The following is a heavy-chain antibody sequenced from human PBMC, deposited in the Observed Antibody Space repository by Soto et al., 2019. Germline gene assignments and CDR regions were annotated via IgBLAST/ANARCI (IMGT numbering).Heavy chain of an antibody. D-gene: IGHD3-3*01. CDR2: IYYSGNT. CDR1: GGSIGNSDYS. V-gene: IGHV4-39*01. CDR3: ATINTMFEDGYYYGMDA. J-gene: IGHJ6*02. Sequence: SETLSVSCTVSGGSIGNSDYSWGWIRQPPGKGLEWIGSIYYSGNTLYKPPLQSRVTISVDTPKTQFTLNLRSLTAADTAVYSCATINTMFEDGYYYGMDACGQGTTVTV.